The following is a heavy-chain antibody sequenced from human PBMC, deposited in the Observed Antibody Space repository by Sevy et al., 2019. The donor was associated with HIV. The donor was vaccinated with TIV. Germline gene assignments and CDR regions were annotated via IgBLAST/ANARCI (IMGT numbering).Heavy chain of an antibody. CDR2: ISSSGISI. J-gene: IGHJ4*02. CDR1: GFTFSTYE. Sequence: GGSLRLSCAASGFTFSTYEMNWVRQAPGKGLEWVSYISSSGISIYYVDSVKGRFTISRDNAKNSLYLQMNSLRAEDTAVYYCARVKNEYGDYCTLDYWGQGTLVTVSS. D-gene: IGHD4-17*01. V-gene: IGHV3-48*03. CDR3: ARVKNEYGDYCTLDY.